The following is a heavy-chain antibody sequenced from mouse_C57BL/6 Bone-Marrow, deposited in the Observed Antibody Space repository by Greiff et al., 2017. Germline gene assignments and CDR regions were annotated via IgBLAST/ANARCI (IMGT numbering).Heavy chain of an antibody. CDR2: IDPSDSET. CDR1: GYTFTSYW. J-gene: IGHJ3*01. CDR3: AISYGNYVALFAY. D-gene: IGHD2-1*01. Sequence: VQLQQPGAELVRPGSSVKLSCKASGYTFTSYWMHWVKQRPIQGLEWIGNIDPSDSETHYNQKFKDKATLTVVKSSSTAYMQLSSLTSEDSSVYYCAISYGNYVALFAYWGQGTPVTVSA. V-gene: IGHV1-52*01.